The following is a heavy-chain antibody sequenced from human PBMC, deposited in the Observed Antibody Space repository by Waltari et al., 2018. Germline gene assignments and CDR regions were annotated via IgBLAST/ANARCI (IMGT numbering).Heavy chain of an antibody. CDR1: GGSVTRSTSS. V-gene: IGHV4-39*01. CDR3: ARQRYYDDRSGPRGWRLDY. J-gene: IGHJ4*02. CDR2: VFYTGTT. D-gene: IGHD3-22*01. Sequence: QPQLQESGPGLVKLSETLSLPCLVTGGSVTRSTSSWAWTRNTPRKGLAWTGSVFYTGTTYHNPSLESRVTISADTSSDQFSLNLSSVSAADTAVYYCARQRYYDDRSGPRGWRLDYWGQGALVAVSS.